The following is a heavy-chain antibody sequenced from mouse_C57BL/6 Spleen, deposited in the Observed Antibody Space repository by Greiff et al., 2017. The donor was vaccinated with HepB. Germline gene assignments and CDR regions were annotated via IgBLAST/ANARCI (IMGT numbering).Heavy chain of an antibody. CDR1: GYTFTDYN. CDR3: ARDGTSDFDY. J-gene: IGHJ2*01. V-gene: IGHV1-22*01. D-gene: IGHD3-3*01. CDR2: INPNNGGT. Sequence: DVKLVESGPELVKPGASVKMSCKASGYTFTDYNMHWVKQSHGKSLEWIGYINPNNGGTSYNQKFKGKATLTVNKSSSTAYMELRSLTSEDSAVYYCARDGTSDFDYWGQGTTLTVSS.